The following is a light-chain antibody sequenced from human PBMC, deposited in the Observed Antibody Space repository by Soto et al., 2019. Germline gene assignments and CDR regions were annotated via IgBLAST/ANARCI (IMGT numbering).Light chain of an antibody. CDR1: QSVLHSSNNKDY. CDR2: WTS. J-gene: IGKJ2*01. V-gene: IGKV4-1*01. Sequence: DIVVTQSPDSLAVSLGERATINCKTSQSVLHSSNNKDYIAWYQQKAGQPPKLLIYWTSTRESGVPDRFSGSGSGTGFTLTISSLQAEDVAVYYCQQHYNPHPYTFGQGTKLEIK. CDR3: QQHYNPHPYT.